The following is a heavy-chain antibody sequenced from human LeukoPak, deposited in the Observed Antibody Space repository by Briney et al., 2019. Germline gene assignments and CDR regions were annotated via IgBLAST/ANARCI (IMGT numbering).Heavy chain of an antibody. D-gene: IGHD1-26*01. CDR3: ARDSSLGMD. V-gene: IGHV3-64*01. J-gene: IGHJ4*02. CDR1: GFTFSTYA. CDR2: ISGSGVNT. Sequence: GGSPRLSCAASGFTFSTYAMYWVRQAPGKGLEYVSAISGSGVNTYYANSVKGRFTISRDNSKNTLYLQLGSLRAEDMAVYYCARDSSLGMDWGQGTLVTVSA.